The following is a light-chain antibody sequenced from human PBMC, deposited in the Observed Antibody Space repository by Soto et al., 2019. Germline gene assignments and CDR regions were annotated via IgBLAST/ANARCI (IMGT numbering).Light chain of an antibody. V-gene: IGKV3-20*01. Sequence: EIVLTPAPGTLSLSTGEKATLSSRASQSVSSSYLAWYQQKPGQAPRLLIYGASSRATGIPDRFSGSGSGTDFTLTISRLEPEDFAVYYCQQYGSSRWTFGQGTKV. CDR1: QSVSSSY. J-gene: IGKJ1*01. CDR2: GAS. CDR3: QQYGSSRWT.